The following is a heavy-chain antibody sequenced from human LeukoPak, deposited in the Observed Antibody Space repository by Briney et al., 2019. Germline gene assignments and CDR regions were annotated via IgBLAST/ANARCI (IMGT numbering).Heavy chain of an antibody. V-gene: IGHV4-59*01. Sequence: SETLSLTCTVSGDSISSYYWSWIRQPPGKGQEWIGYIYYSGSTNYNPSLKSRVTISVDTSKNQFSLKLSSVTAADTAVYYCARIGHEDYYFDYWGQGTLVTVSS. CDR1: GDSISSYY. CDR3: ARIGHEDYYFDY. CDR2: IYYSGST. J-gene: IGHJ4*02.